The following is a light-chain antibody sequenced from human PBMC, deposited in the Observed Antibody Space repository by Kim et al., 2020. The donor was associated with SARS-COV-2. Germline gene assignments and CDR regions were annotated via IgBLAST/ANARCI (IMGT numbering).Light chain of an antibody. CDR3: QAWDSSIGI. Sequence: SYELTQPPSVSMFPGRTATITCSGDKLGDKYVCWYQQKPGQSPLLVVYEDTKRPSGIPERFSGSNSGNTATLTISGTKVMDEADYYCQAWDSSIGIFGGGTQLTVL. V-gene: IGLV3-1*01. CDR1: KLGDKY. J-gene: IGLJ2*01. CDR2: EDT.